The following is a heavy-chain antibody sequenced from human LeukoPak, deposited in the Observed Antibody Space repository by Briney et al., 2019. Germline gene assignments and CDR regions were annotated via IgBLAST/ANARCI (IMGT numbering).Heavy chain of an antibody. CDR3: AKVGVVVVPAAIFCSSWYGFDY. V-gene: IGHV3-23*01. CDR2: ISGSGGST. Sequence: GGSLRLSCAASGFIFSSYAMSWVRQAPGKGLEWVSAISGSGGSTYYADSVKGRFTISRDNSKNTLYLQMNSLRAEDTAVYYCAKVGVVVVPAAIFCSSWYGFDYWGQGTLVTVSS. D-gene: IGHD2-2*01. J-gene: IGHJ4*02. CDR1: GFIFSSYA.